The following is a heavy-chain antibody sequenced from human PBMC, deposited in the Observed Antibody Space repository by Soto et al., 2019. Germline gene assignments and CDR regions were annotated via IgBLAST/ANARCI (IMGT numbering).Heavy chain of an antibody. J-gene: IGHJ4*02. Sequence: QVQLQESGPGLVKPSQALSLTCLVSGASVSGDGSYCSWIRQHPGKGLEFIGYIHNSGSTYSNPSLDNRVATSIDTSKNQYSLRLSPVPAADSAVYFCARDLGSEQWFFDNWGQGILVTVSS. V-gene: IGHV4-31*02. CDR2: IHNSGST. D-gene: IGHD6-19*01. CDR1: GASVSGDGSY. CDR3: ARDLGSEQWFFDN.